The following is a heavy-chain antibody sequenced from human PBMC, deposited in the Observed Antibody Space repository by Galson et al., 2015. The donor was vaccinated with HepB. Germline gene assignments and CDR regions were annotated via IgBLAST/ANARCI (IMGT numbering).Heavy chain of an antibody. CDR1: GFTFNRYG. CDR3: AIGYSSSWNLDY. Sequence: SLRLSCAASGFTFNRYGIHWVRQAPGKGLEWVAVIWYDGSNKYYVDSVKGRFTISRDNSKNTLYLQMSSLRAEDTAVYYCAIGYSSSWNLDYWGQGTLVTVSS. J-gene: IGHJ4*02. CDR2: IWYDGSNK. V-gene: IGHV3-33*01. D-gene: IGHD6-13*01.